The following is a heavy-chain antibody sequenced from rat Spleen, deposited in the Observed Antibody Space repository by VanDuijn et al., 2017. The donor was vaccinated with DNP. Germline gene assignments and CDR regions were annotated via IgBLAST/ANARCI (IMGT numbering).Heavy chain of an antibody. J-gene: IGHJ2*01. CDR2: ISNTGDNT. V-gene: IGHV5-29*01. D-gene: IGHD1-1*01. CDR3: TRGLLQWYYFDY. CDR1: EFTFSNYG. Sequence: EVQLVESGGGLVQPGRSLKLSCAASEFTFSNYGMAWVRQAPTKGLEWVATISNTGDNTFYSDSVKGRFSLSRDNAESTLYLQVNSLRSEDTATYYCTRGLLQWYYFDYWGQGVMVTVSS.